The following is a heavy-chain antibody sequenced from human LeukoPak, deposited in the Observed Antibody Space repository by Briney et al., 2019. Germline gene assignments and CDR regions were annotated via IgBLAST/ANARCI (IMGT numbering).Heavy chain of an antibody. J-gene: IGHJ4*02. CDR3: AKRRLLRRYFDPDYYFDY. D-gene: IGHD3-9*01. V-gene: IGHV3-23*01. CDR2: ISGSGGST. Sequence: GGSLRLSCAASGFTFSSYAMSWVRQAPGKGPEWVSAISGSGGSTYYADSVKGRFTISRDNSKNTLYLQMNSLRAEDTAVYYCAKRRLLRRYFDPDYYFDYWGQGTLVTVSS. CDR1: GFTFSSYA.